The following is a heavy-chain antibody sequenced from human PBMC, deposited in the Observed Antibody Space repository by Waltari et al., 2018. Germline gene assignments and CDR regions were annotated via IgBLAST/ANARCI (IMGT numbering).Heavy chain of an antibody. Sequence: EVQLLESGGGLVQPGGSLRLSCAASGFTFSSYAMSWVRQAPGKGLEWVVAISGSGGSTYYADSVKGRFTISRDNSKNTLYLQMNSLRAEDTAVYYCAKDINYDFWSGYFDYWGQGTLVTVSS. CDR1: GFTFSSYA. CDR3: AKDINYDFWSGYFDY. J-gene: IGHJ4*02. CDR2: ISGSGGST. V-gene: IGHV3-23*01. D-gene: IGHD3-3*01.